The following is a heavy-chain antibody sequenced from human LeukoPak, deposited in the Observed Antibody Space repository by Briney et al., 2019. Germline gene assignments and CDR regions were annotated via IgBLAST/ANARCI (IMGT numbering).Heavy chain of an antibody. CDR3: AREEASAGDY. J-gene: IGHJ4*02. Sequence: PSETLSLTCTVSGGSITSSSHFWAWIRQPPGKGLEWIASIHYTGSTFYSPSFQSRVTISVDTSKSQFSLNLRSVTATDTAVYYCAREEASAGDYWGQGTLVTVSS. CDR1: GGSITSSSHF. D-gene: IGHD6-13*01. CDR2: IHYTGST. V-gene: IGHV4-39*01.